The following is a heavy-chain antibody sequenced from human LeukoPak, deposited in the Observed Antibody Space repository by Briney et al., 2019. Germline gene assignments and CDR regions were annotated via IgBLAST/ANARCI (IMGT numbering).Heavy chain of an antibody. V-gene: IGHV3-66*02. Sequence: GGSLRLSCAASGFTVSSNYMSWVRQAPGEGLEWVSVIYSGGSTYYADSVKGRFTISRDNSKNTLYLQMNSLRAEDTAVYYCARGLSIAAADPYNWFDPWGQGTLVTVSS. CDR3: ARGLSIAAADPYNWFDP. J-gene: IGHJ5*02. D-gene: IGHD6-13*01. CDR1: GFTVSSNY. CDR2: IYSGGST.